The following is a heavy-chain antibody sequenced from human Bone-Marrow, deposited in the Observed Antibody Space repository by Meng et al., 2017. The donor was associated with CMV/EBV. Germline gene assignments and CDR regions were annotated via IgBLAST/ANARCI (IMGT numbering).Heavy chain of an antibody. CDR1: GGSISSSSYY. J-gene: IGHJ5*02. CDR3: ARLYYDFWSGYYKGWFDP. Sequence: SETLSLTCTVSGGSISSSSYYWGWIRQPPGKGLEWIGSIYYSGSTYYNPSLKSRVTISVDTSKNQFSLKLSSVTAADTAAYYCARLYYDFWSGYYKGWFDPWGQGTLVTVSS. V-gene: IGHV4-39*07. CDR2: IYYSGST. D-gene: IGHD3-3*01.